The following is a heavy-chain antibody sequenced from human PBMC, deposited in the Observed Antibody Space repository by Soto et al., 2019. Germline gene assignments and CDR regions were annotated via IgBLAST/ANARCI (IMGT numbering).Heavy chain of an antibody. CDR2: IYYTGIT. D-gene: IGHD6-13*01. CDR3: ARYRREAVAGYTLDN. Sequence: SETLSLTCTVSDDSITTHYWSWIRQPPGKGLECIGYIYYTGITNYNPSLKSRVTISEDTSKSQFSLKVNSMTAADTAVYYCARYRREAVAGYTLDNWGQGILVTVSS. V-gene: IGHV4-59*11. J-gene: IGHJ4*02. CDR1: DDSITTHY.